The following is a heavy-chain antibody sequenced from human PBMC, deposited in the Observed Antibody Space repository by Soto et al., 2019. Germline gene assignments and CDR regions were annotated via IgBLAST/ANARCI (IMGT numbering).Heavy chain of an antibody. D-gene: IGHD3-10*01. CDR1: GGSISSSSYY. Sequence: SETLSLTCTVSGGSISSSSYYWGWIRQPPGKGLEWIGSIYYSGSTYYNPSLKSRVTISVDTSKNQFSLKRSSVTAADTAVYYCARAEGRGYFDYWGHGTLVTVSS. J-gene: IGHJ4*01. CDR2: IYYSGST. CDR3: ARAEGRGYFDY. V-gene: IGHV4-39*07.